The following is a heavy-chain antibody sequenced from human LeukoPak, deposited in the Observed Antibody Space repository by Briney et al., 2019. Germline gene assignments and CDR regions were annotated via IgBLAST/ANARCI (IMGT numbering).Heavy chain of an antibody. CDR2: IYYSGST. V-gene: IGHV4-30-4*08. D-gene: IGHD2-2*03. CDR1: GGSISSGDYY. Sequence: PSENLSLTCTVSGGSISSGDYYWSWIRQPPGKGLEWIGYIYYSGSTYYNPSLKSRVTISVDTSKNQFSLKLSSVTAADTAVYYCARGLVGIVVVPATTWGQGILVTVSS. J-gene: IGHJ5*02. CDR3: ARGLVGIVVVPATT.